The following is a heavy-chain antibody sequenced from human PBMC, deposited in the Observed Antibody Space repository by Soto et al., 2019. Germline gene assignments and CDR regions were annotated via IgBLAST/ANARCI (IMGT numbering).Heavy chain of an antibody. V-gene: IGHV3-73*01. CDR3: STAGSYCTNGVFYFYYGIDV. D-gene: IGHD2-8*01. CDR1: GFTFSGSA. J-gene: IGHJ6*02. Sequence: PGGSLRLSRAASGFTFSGSAMHWVRQASGKGLERLGRIRSKANSYATAYAASVEGRFTISRDDSKNTAYLQMNSLKTEDTAVYYCSTAGSYCTNGVFYFYYGIDVWGQGSTVTVAS. CDR2: IRSKANSYAT.